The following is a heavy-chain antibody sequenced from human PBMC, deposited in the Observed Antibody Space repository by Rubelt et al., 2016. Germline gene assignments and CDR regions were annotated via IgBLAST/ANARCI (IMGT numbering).Heavy chain of an antibody. CDR1: GFTFNSYT. V-gene: IGHV3-30*04. J-gene: IGHJ4*02. D-gene: IGHD4-23*01. CDR2: ISYDGSGK. CDR3: ARARWDVGGNYGDS. Sequence: GGGVVQPGRSLRLSCAASGFTFNSYTMHWFRQAPGKGLEWVAVISYDGSGKYSADSVKGRFTISRDNSKNMVYLQMNSLRAEDTAVYYCARARWDVGGNYGDSWGQGTLVTVSS.